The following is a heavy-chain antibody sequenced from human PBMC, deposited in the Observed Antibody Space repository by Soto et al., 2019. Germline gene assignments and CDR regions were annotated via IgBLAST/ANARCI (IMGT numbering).Heavy chain of an antibody. D-gene: IGHD6-13*01. V-gene: IGHV5-51*01. CDR3: ARWSAAGTHYYYYGMDV. CDR2: IYPGDSDT. Sequence: GESLKISCKGSGYSFTSYWIGCVRQMPGKGLEWMGIIYPGDSDTRYSPSFQGQVTISADKSISTAYLQWSSLKASDTAMYYCARWSAAGTHYYYYGMDVWGQGTTVTVSS. J-gene: IGHJ6*02. CDR1: GYSFTSYW.